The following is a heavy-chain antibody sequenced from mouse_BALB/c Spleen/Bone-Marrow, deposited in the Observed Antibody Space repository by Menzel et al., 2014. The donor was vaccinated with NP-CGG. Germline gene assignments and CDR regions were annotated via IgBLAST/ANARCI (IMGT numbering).Heavy chain of an antibody. J-gene: IGHJ3*01. Sequence: EVKLVESGSGLVQPGGSLKLSCAASGFDFSTFWMSWVRQAPGKGLEWIGEINPDRRTINYSPSLKGKFVISRDNAKNTLYLLMSKVRSEDTALYYCARLHYYGYGAYWGQGTLVTVSA. CDR3: ARLHYYGYGAY. D-gene: IGHD1-2*01. V-gene: IGHV4-1*02. CDR2: INPDRRTI. CDR1: GFDFSTFW.